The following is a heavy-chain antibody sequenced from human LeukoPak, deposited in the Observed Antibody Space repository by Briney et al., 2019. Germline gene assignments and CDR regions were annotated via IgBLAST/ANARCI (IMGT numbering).Heavy chain of an antibody. Sequence: PGGSLRLSCAASGFTFSSYGMHWVRQAPGKGLEWVAVISYDGSNKYYADSVKGRFTISRDNSKNTLYLQMNSLRAEDTAVYYCAKDTRATVTTGNWFDPWGQGTLVTVSS. J-gene: IGHJ5*02. V-gene: IGHV3-30*18. CDR2: ISYDGSNK. D-gene: IGHD4-17*01. CDR1: GFTFSSYG. CDR3: AKDTRATVTTGNWFDP.